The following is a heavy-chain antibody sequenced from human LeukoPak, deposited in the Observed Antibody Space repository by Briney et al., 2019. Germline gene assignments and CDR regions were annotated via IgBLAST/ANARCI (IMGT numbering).Heavy chain of an antibody. V-gene: IGHV3-30*04. CDR2: ISFDGRDK. D-gene: IGHD1-14*01. CDR3: VKDNPLDY. Sequence: GRSLRLSCAASGFIFSTYTIHWVRQAPGKGLEWVAVISFDGRDKYYADSVKGRFTISRDNSKNTLYLHINSLRAEDTAVYYCVKDNPLDYWGQGTLVIVSS. CDR1: GFIFSTYT. J-gene: IGHJ4*02.